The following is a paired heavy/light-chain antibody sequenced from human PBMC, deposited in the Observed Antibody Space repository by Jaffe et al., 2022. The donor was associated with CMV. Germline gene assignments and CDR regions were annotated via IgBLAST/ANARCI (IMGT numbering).Light chain of an antibody. Sequence: DIQMTQSPSTLSASVGDRVTITCRASQSISNWLAWYQQKPGKAPNLLIFRASTLESGVSSRFSGSGSGTDFTLTINGLQPDDFATYYCQQYYSSSPHTFGQGTRLEVK. J-gene: IGKJ2*01. V-gene: IGKV1-5*03. CDR3: QQYYSSSPHT. CDR1: QSISNW. CDR2: RAS.
Heavy chain of an antibody. D-gene: IGHD3-22*01. Sequence: QLQQSGPRLVKPSQTLSLTCVISGDSVSSDSAHWNWIRQSPSRGLEWLGRTYHRSKWYYDYAPSLRGRISLKADRSKNEFSLQLDSVTPEDTAVYYCARDLVMATTDGFDVWGQGTVVTVSS. CDR2: TYHRSKWYY. CDR3: ARDLVMATTDGFDV. J-gene: IGHJ3*01. V-gene: IGHV6-1*01. CDR1: GDSVSSDSAH.